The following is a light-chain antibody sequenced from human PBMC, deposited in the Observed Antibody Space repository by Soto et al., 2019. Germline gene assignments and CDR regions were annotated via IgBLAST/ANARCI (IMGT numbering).Light chain of an antibody. Sequence: DIVVTQSPDSLAVSLCEGATINCKSSQSVLYSSTKKNYIAWYQQKPGKPPKLLIYRASTRESGVPERFRGSGSGTDFTLTISSLQAEDVEVYYCQQQYSYEWTFGQGTKVDIK. CDR3: QQQYSYEWT. CDR1: QSVLYSSTKKNY. CDR2: RAS. V-gene: IGKV4-1*01. J-gene: IGKJ1*01.